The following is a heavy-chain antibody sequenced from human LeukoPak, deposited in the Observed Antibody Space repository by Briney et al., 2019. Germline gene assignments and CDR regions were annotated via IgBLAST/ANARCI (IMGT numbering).Heavy chain of an antibody. CDR1: GFSFSNSW. CDR2: IYPGDSET. Sequence: GESLQISFQCSGFSFSNSWIGWVRRMPGEGLGWMGIIYPGDSETRYSPSFQGQVTISADKSITTAYLQWSSLKASDSAIYYCARQITIVRGAGGWFDRWGQGTLVTVSS. D-gene: IGHD3-10*01. CDR3: ARQITIVRGAGGWFDR. V-gene: IGHV5-51*01. J-gene: IGHJ5*02.